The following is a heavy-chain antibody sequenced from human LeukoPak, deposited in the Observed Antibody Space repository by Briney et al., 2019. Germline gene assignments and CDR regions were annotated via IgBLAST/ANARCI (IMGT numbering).Heavy chain of an antibody. CDR3: ASRSGYDSVDY. V-gene: IGHV4-39*01. Sequence: PSETLSLTCTVSGGSISSSIYYWGWIRQPPGKGLEWIGSIYYSGSTYYNPSLKSRVAISVDTSKNQFSLKLNSVTAADTAVYYCASRSGYDSVDYWGQGTLVTVSS. J-gene: IGHJ4*02. CDR1: GGSISSSIYY. CDR2: IYYSGST. D-gene: IGHD5-12*01.